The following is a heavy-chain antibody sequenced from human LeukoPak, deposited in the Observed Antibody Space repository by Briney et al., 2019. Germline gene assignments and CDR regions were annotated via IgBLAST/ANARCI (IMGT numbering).Heavy chain of an antibody. V-gene: IGHV3-23*01. Sequence: GGSLRLSRAASGFTFSSYAMSWVRQAPGKGLEWVSTISGSGGSTYHADSVKGRFTISRDNSKNTLYLQMNSLRAEDTAVYYCAKGPYYYDSSAYHYGAFDIWGQGTMVTVSS. J-gene: IGHJ3*02. CDR3: AKGPYYYDSSAYHYGAFDI. D-gene: IGHD3-22*01. CDR1: GFTFSSYA. CDR2: ISGSGGST.